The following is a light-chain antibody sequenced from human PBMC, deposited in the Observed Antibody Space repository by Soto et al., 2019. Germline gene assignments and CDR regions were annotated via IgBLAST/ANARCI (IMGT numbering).Light chain of an antibody. V-gene: IGLV2-14*01. CDR2: EVS. CDR1: SSDVGDYNY. CDR3: SSYTSSSTVI. Sequence: QSALTQPASVSGSPGQSIAISCTGTSSDVGDYNYVSWYQQHPGKAPKLMIYEVSNRPSGVSNCFSGSKSGNTASLTISGLQAEDEADYYCSSYTSSSTVIFGGGTKVTVL. J-gene: IGLJ2*01.